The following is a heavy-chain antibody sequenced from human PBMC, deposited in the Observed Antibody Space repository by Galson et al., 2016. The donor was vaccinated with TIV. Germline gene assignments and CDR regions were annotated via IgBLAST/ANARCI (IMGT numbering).Heavy chain of an antibody. J-gene: IGHJ6*02. D-gene: IGHD2-2*01. V-gene: IGHV1-24*01. CDR2: LDPEEAET. Sequence: SVKVSCKVSGYTLNALSIHWVRQAPGKGLEWMGGLDPEEAETFYAQMFQGRVTMTEDTSTDTAYMELINLRSDDTAVYYCVTADTSKSFYYYYYGMDVWGQGTTVTVSS. CDR1: GYTLNALS. CDR3: VTADTSKSFYYYYYGMDV.